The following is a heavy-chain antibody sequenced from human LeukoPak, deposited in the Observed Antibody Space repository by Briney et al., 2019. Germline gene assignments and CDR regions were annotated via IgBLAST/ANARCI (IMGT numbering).Heavy chain of an antibody. V-gene: IGHV3-53*01. D-gene: IGHD5-12*01. CDR3: ARGSWYGGYEFFDY. Sequence: GGSLRLSCSASGFTFGDYVMSWFRQAPGKGLEWVSVIYSGGSTYYADSVKGRFTISRDNSKNTLYLQMNSLRAEDTAVYYCARGSWYGGYEFFDYWGQGTLVTVSS. CDR2: IYSGGST. CDR1: GFTFGDYV. J-gene: IGHJ4*02.